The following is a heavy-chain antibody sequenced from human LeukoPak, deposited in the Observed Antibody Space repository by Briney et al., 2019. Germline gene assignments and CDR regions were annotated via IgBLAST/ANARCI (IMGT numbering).Heavy chain of an antibody. CDR2: IWHSGSNK. CDR1: GFTFSTYG. J-gene: IGHJ4*02. CDR3: ARDPYDSSWGLCYFDY. Sequence: PGRSLRLSCAASGFTFSTYGMHWVRQAPGKGLEWVAVIWHSGSNKYYADSVRGRFTISRDNSKNTLYLQMDSLRAEDTAVYYCARDPYDSSWGLCYFDYWGQGNLVTVSS. V-gene: IGHV3-33*01. D-gene: IGHD3-22*01.